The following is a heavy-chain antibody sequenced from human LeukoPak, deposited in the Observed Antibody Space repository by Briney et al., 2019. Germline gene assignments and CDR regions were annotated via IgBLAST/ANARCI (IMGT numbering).Heavy chain of an antibody. V-gene: IGHV3-7*01. Sequence: GGSLRLSCAASGFTFSSYGMHWVRQAPGKGLEWVANIKQDGSEKYYVDSVKGRFTISRDNAKNSLYLQMNSLRAEDTAVYYCARPLHYDILTVDYWGQGTLVTVSS. CDR2: IKQDGSEK. CDR3: ARPLHYDILTVDY. D-gene: IGHD3-9*01. CDR1: GFTFSSYG. J-gene: IGHJ4*02.